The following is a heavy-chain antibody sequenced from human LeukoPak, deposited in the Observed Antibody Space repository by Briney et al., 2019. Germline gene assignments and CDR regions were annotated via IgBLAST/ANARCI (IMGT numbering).Heavy chain of an antibody. CDR1: VYTFTSYD. CDR2: VNPNSGNT. D-gene: IGHD6-19*01. Sequence: GASVKVSCKASVYTFTSYDINWVRQATGQGLEWMGWVNPNSGNTGYAQKFQGRVTMTRNTSISTAYMELSSLRSEDTAVYYYARGSGWLGDSWGQGTLVTVSS. CDR3: ARGSGWLGDS. V-gene: IGHV1-8*01. J-gene: IGHJ4*02.